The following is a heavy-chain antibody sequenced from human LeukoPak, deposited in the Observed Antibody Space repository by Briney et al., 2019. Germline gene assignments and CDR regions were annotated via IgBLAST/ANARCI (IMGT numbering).Heavy chain of an antibody. CDR3: ARDPPNCSGGSCYSGYYFDY. CDR1: GYTFTGYY. V-gene: IGHV1-46*01. J-gene: IGHJ4*02. D-gene: IGHD2-15*01. CDR2: INPSVGST. Sequence: GASVKVSCKASGYTFTGYYMHWVRQAPGQGLEWMGIINPSVGSTSYAQKSQGRVTMTRDTSTSTVYMDLSSLRSEDTAVYYCARDPPNCSGGSCYSGYYFDYWGQGTLVTVSS.